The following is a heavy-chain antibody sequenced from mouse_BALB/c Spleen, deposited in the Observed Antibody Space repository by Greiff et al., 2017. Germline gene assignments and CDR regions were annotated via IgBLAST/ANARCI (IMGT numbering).Heavy chain of an antibody. D-gene: IGHD2-3*01. CDR3: ARYADGYYGSYYAMDY. Sequence: VQLQQSGAELVRPGTSVKISCKASGYTFTNYWLGWVKQRPGHGLEWIGDIYPGGGYTNYNEKFKGKATLTADTSSSTAYMQLSSLTSEDSAVYFCARYADGYYGSYYAMDYWGQGTSVTVSS. CDR1: GYTFTNYW. V-gene: IGHV1-63*02. CDR2: IYPGGGYT. J-gene: IGHJ4*01.